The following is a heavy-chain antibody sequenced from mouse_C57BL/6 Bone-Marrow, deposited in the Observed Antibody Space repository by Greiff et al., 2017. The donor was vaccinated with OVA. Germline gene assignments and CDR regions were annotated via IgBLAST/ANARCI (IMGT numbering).Heavy chain of an antibody. CDR2: IWSGGST. CDR3: ARNFPPSSKWAFAY. V-gene: IGHV2-2*01. D-gene: IGHD2-10*02. CDR1: GFSLTSYG. J-gene: IGHJ3*01. Sequence: VKLQESGPGLVQPSQSLSITCTVSGFSLTSYGVHWVRQSPGKGLEWLGVIWSGGSTDYNAAFISRLSISKDNSKSQVFFKMNSLQADDTAIYYCARNFPPSSKWAFAYWGQGTLVTVSA.